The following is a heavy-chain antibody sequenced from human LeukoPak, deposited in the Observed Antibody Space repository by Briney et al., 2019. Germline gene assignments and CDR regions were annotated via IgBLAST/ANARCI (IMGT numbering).Heavy chain of an antibody. Sequence: GGSLRLSCAASGFTFSSYAMSWVRQAPGKGLEWVSAISGSGGSTYYADSVKGRFTISRDNSKNTLYLQMNSLRAEDTAVYYCAKGYGDYAPGPDCYFGYWGQGTLVTVSS. D-gene: IGHD4-17*01. CDR3: AKGYGDYAPGPDCYFGY. CDR2: ISGSGGST. CDR1: GFTFSSYA. V-gene: IGHV3-23*01. J-gene: IGHJ4*02.